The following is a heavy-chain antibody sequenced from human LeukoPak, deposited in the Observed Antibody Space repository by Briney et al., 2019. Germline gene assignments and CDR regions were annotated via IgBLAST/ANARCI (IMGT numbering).Heavy chain of an antibody. D-gene: IGHD6-13*01. Sequence: PSETLSLTCTVSGGSISSSSYYWGWIRQPPGNGLEWIGSIYYSGSTYYNPSLKSRVTISVDTSKNQFSLKLSSVTAADTAVYYCATCCVAAAGTSTREPIDYWGQGTLVTVSS. CDR3: ATCCVAAAGTSTREPIDY. CDR2: IYYSGST. V-gene: IGHV4-39*07. J-gene: IGHJ4*02. CDR1: GGSISSSSYY.